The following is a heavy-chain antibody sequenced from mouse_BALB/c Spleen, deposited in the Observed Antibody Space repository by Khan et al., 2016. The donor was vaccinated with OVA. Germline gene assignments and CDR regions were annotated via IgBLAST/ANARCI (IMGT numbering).Heavy chain of an antibody. Sequence: VQLQQSGPGLVKPSQSLSLTCTVTGYSITSGYAWNWIRQFPGNKLEWMGYISYSGSTSYNPSLRSRISITRDTSKNQFFLQLNSVTTEDTATYYCARKNYYGYAMDYWGQGTSVTGAS. CDR1: GYSITSGYA. D-gene: IGHD1-1*01. CDR3: ARKNYYGYAMDY. V-gene: IGHV3-2*02. J-gene: IGHJ4*01. CDR2: ISYSGST.